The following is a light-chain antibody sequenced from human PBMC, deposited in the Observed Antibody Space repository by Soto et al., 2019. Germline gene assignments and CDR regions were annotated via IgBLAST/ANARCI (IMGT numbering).Light chain of an antibody. CDR2: KAS. Sequence: DMQMTQSPSTLSGSVGGRFTITCRSSQTISSWLAWYQQKPGKAPKLLIYKASTLKSGVPSRFSGSGSGTEFTLTISSLQPDDFATYYCQQYNSYWTFGQGTKVDI. CDR3: QQYNSYWT. V-gene: IGKV1-5*03. CDR1: QTISSW. J-gene: IGKJ1*01.